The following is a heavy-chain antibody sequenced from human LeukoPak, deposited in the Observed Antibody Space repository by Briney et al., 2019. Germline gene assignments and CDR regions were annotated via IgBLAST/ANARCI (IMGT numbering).Heavy chain of an antibody. V-gene: IGHV3-23*01. CDR2: ISGSGGST. Sequence: GGSLRLSCAASGFAFSSYAMSWVRQAPGKGLEWVSAISGSGGSTYYADSVKGRFTISRDNSKNTLYLQMNSLRAEDTAVYYCAKDRLEVFGVVTEDYWGQGTLVTVSS. CDR1: GFAFSSYA. D-gene: IGHD2-21*02. J-gene: IGHJ4*02. CDR3: AKDRLEVFGVVTEDY.